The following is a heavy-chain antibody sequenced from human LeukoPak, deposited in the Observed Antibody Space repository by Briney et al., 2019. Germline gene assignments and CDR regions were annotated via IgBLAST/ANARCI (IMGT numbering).Heavy chain of an antibody. V-gene: IGHV4-39*07. Sequence: PSETLSLTCTVSGVSISGSSYFWGWIRQPPGKGLEWIGEINHSGSTNYNPSLKSRVTISVDTSKKQFSLKLSSVTAADTAVYYCARGLSAVVYWGQGTLVTVSS. CDR1: GVSISGSSYF. CDR3: ARGLSAVVY. CDR2: INHSGST. D-gene: IGHD3-16*02. J-gene: IGHJ4*02.